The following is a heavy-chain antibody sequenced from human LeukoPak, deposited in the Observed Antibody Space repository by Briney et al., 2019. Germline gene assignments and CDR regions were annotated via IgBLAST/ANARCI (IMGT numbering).Heavy chain of an antibody. J-gene: IGHJ4*02. V-gene: IGHV4-39*01. CDR2: IYYSGST. D-gene: IGHD5-18*01. CDR3: ARGFGQLWFQPSFDY. CDR1: GGSISSSSYF. Sequence: SETLSLTCTVSGGSISSSSYFWGWIRQPPGKGLEWIGSIYYSGSTYYNPSLKSRVTISGDTSKNQFSLKLSSVTAADTAVYYCARGFGQLWFQPSFDYWGQGTLVTVSS.